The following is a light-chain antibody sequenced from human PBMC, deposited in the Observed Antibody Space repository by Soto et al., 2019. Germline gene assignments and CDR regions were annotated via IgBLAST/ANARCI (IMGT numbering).Light chain of an antibody. CDR1: QSVSSSY. CDR3: QQYGSSLCT. J-gene: IGKJ2*02. V-gene: IGKV3-20*01. Sequence: EIGLTQSPGTLSLSPGERATLSCRASQSVSSSYLACYQQKPGQAPRLLIYGASSRATGIPDRFSGSGSGTDVTLTISRLEPEDFAVYYCQQYGSSLCTFGQGTKLEI. CDR2: GAS.